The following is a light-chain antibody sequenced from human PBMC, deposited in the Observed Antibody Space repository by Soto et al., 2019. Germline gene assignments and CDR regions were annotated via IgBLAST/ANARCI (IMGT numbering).Light chain of an antibody. Sequence: DIQMTQSPSSLSASVGDRVTITCRASQNIGTSLNWYQQRPGKAPQVLIYAASSLQSGVSSRFRGSGSGTNFTLTVSSLQPEDFAIYYCQQSSFTGYTFGQGTKLDIK. V-gene: IGKV1-39*01. CDR3: QQSSFTGYT. CDR2: AAS. J-gene: IGKJ2*01. CDR1: QNIGTS.